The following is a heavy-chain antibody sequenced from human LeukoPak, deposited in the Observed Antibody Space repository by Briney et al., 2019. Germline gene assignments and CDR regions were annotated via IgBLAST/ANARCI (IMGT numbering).Heavy chain of an antibody. J-gene: IGHJ6*03. V-gene: IGHV5-51*01. CDR1: GDNFNNYW. CDR2: IYLDDSET. Sequence: GESLKISCKGFGDNFNNYWIVWVRQMPGKGLEWMGVIYLDDSETKYSPSFQGQVTISADKSISTAYLQWSSLKASDTAMYYCARHNYDILTGYYSEDYYYYYMDVWGKGTTVTISS. CDR3: ARHNYDILTGYYSEDYYYYYMDV. D-gene: IGHD3-9*01.